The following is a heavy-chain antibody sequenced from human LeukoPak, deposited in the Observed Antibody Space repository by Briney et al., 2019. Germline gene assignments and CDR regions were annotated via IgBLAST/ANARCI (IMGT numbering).Heavy chain of an antibody. CDR2: VSGGGGSK. CDR3: ARIRVDLPHIDY. V-gene: IGHV3-23*01. CDR1: GFTFSSYA. D-gene: IGHD3-3*01. Sequence: GASLRLSCAASGFTFSSYAMRWVRQAPGKGLEWVSGVSGGGGSKYYADSVKGRFTISRDIPKNTLYLQMNSLRAEDTAIYYCARIRVDLPHIDYGGEGTLVTVSS. J-gene: IGHJ4*02.